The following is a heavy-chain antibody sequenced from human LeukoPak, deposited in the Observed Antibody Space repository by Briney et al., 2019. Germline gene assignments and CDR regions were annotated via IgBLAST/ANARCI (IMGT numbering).Heavy chain of an antibody. V-gene: IGHV1-8*03. CDR3: ARGRGSGSNYRRLDY. J-gene: IGHJ4*02. CDR1: GYTFTSHD. CDR2: MNPNSGNT. D-gene: IGHD1-26*01. Sequence: ASVKVSCKASGYTFTSHDINWVRQATGQRLEWMGWMNPNSGNTGFAQKFQGRVTTTRNTSISTAYMELSSLRSEDTAIYYCARGRGSGSNYRRLDYWGQGSLVTVSS.